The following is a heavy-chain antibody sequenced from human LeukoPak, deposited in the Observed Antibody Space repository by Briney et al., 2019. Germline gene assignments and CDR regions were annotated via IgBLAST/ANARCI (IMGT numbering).Heavy chain of an antibody. Sequence: SETLSLTCTVSGGSISSYYWSWIRQPPGKGLEWIGSIYHSGSTYYNPSLKSRVTISVDTSKNQFSLMLSSVTAADTAVYYCARARSSSQPIDYWGQGTLVTVSS. CDR2: IYHSGST. CDR1: GGSISSYY. CDR3: ARARSSSQPIDY. D-gene: IGHD6-13*01. J-gene: IGHJ4*02. V-gene: IGHV4-38-2*02.